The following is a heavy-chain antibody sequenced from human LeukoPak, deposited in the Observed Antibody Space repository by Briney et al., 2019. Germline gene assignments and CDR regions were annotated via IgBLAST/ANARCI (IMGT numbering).Heavy chain of an antibody. Sequence: PGGSLRLSCAASGFTFSSYSMKWVRQAPGKGLGWVSSISSSSSYIYYADSVKGRFNISRDNAKNSLYLQVNSLRAEDTAVYYCARDRIIVVVTDGMDVWGQGTTVTVSS. CDR1: GFTFSSYS. CDR3: ARDRIIVVVTDGMDV. D-gene: IGHD2-21*02. CDR2: ISSSSSYI. V-gene: IGHV3-21*01. J-gene: IGHJ6*02.